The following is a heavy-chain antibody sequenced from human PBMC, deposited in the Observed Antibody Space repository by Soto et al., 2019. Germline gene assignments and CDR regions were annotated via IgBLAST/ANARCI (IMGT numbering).Heavy chain of an antibody. D-gene: IGHD3-3*01. CDR2: IYHSGST. CDR3: ARDTVRFLDQGYGMDV. CDR1: GGSISSSNW. V-gene: IGHV4-4*02. J-gene: IGHJ6*02. Sequence: SETLSLTCAVSGGSISSSNWWGWVRQPPGKGLEWIGEIYHSGSTNYNPSLKSRVTISVDKSKNQFSLKLSSVTAADTAVYYCARDTVRFLDQGYGMDVWGQGTTVTVSS.